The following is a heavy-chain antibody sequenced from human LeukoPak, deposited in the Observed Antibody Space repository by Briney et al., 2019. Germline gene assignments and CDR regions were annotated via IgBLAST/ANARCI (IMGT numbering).Heavy chain of an antibody. D-gene: IGHD1-26*01. J-gene: IGHJ4*02. Sequence: KAGGSLRLSCAASGFTFSSYSTNWVRQAPGKGLEWVSSISSSSSYIYYADSVKGRFTISRDNAKNSLYLQMNSLRAEDTAVYYCARDVVGAAGLWDYWGQGTLVTVSS. CDR2: ISSSSSYI. V-gene: IGHV3-21*01. CDR3: ARDVVGAAGLWDY. CDR1: GFTFSSYS.